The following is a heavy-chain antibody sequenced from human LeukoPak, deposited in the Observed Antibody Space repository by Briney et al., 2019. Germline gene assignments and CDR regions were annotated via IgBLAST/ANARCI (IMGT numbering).Heavy chain of an antibody. Sequence: SETLSLTCTVSGYSISSGYYWSWIRQPAGKGLEWIGRIYTSGSTNYNPSLKSRVTMSVDTSKNQFSLKLSSVTAADTAVYYCAREAYCGGDCYSGFDYWGQGTLVTVSS. CDR2: IYTSGST. V-gene: IGHV4-4*07. D-gene: IGHD2-21*02. CDR1: GYSISSGYY. CDR3: AREAYCGGDCYSGFDY. J-gene: IGHJ4*02.